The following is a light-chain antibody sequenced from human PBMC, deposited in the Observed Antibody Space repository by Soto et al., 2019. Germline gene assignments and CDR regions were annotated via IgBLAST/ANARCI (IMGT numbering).Light chain of an antibody. CDR3: QQYNSYSPLT. Sequence: DIQMTQSPSSLSASVGDRVTITCRASQSLSTYLNWYQQVPGKAPKLLIYTASNLRSGVPSRFSGSGSGTDFTLTISSLQPDDFATYYCQQYNSYSPLTFGGGTKVDI. V-gene: IGKV1-5*01. CDR1: QSLSTY. CDR2: TAS. J-gene: IGKJ4*01.